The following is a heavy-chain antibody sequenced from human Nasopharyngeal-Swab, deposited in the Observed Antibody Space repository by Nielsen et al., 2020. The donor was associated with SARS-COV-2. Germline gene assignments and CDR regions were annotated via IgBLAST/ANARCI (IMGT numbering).Heavy chain of an antibody. Sequence: GGSLRLSCAASGFTFSSYAMSWVRQAPGKGLEWVSIISGSGDTTYYADSVNDRFTISRDNSKNTLYLQMNSLRVEDPAVYYCAKAPYLRGLDVWGQGTTVAVSS. D-gene: IGHD2-21*01. CDR2: ISGSGDTT. V-gene: IGHV3-23*01. J-gene: IGHJ6*02. CDR1: GFTFSSYA. CDR3: AKAPYLRGLDV.